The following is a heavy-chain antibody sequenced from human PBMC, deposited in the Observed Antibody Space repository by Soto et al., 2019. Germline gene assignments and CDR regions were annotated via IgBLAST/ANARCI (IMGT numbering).Heavy chain of an antibody. Sequence: GGSLRLSCAASGFTFDDYTMHWVRQAPGKGLEWVSLISWDGGSTYYADSVKGRFTISRDNSKNSLYLQMNSLRTEDTALYYCAKDMSGYDFWSGYSTPYTHPDYWGQGTLVTVSS. CDR3: AKDMSGYDFWSGYSTPYTHPDY. J-gene: IGHJ4*02. CDR2: ISWDGGST. D-gene: IGHD3-3*01. V-gene: IGHV3-43*01. CDR1: GFTFDDYT.